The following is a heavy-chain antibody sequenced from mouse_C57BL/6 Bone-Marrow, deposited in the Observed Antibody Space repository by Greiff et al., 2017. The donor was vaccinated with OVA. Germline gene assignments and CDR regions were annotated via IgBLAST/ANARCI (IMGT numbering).Heavy chain of an antibody. CDR2: INPSNGGT. D-gene: IGHD1-1*01. Sequence: QVQLQQPGAELVKPGASVKLSCKASGYTFTSYWMHWVKQRPGQGLEWIGNINPSNGGTNYNEKFKSKATLTVDKSSSTAYMQLSSLTSEDSAVYYCARRLDYYGSSYGGVYFDYWGQGTTLTVSS. CDR1: GYTFTSYW. V-gene: IGHV1-53*01. CDR3: ARRLDYYGSSYGGVYFDY. J-gene: IGHJ2*01.